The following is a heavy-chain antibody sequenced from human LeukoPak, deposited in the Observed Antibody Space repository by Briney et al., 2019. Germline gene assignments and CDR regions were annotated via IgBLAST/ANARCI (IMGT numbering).Heavy chain of an antibody. Sequence: GGSLRLSCAASGFTFSSYAMSWVRQAPGKGLEWVAAISGSGGSTYYADSVKGRFTISRDNSKNTLYLQMNSLRAEDTAVYYCPKAPGSSGWYGDFDYWGQGTLVTVSS. D-gene: IGHD6-19*01. CDR1: GFTFSSYA. V-gene: IGHV3-23*01. CDR2: ISGSGGST. CDR3: PKAPGSSGWYGDFDY. J-gene: IGHJ4*02.